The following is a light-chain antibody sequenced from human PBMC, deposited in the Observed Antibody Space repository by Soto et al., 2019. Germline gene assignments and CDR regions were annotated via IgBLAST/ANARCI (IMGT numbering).Light chain of an antibody. CDR2: DVS. Sequence: QSVLPQPASGSGSPGQSITISCTGTSSDVGGYNYVSWYQQYPGKAPKLMIYDVSYRPSGVSNRFSGSKSGNTASLTISGLQAEDEADYYCSSYTSVSSPLYVFGTGTKVTVL. CDR1: SSDVGGYNY. V-gene: IGLV2-14*03. J-gene: IGLJ1*01. CDR3: SSYTSVSSPLYV.